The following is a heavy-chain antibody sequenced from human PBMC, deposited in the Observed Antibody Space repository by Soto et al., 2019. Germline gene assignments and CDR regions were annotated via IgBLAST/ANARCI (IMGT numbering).Heavy chain of an antibody. J-gene: IGHJ4*02. CDR3: ARDLMPYDYIWGSYRLSASDY. Sequence: ASVKVSCKASGYTFTSYGISWVRQAPGQGLEWMGWISAYNGNTNYAQKLQGRVTMTTDTSTSTAYMELRSLRSDDTAVYYCARDLMPYDYIWGSYRLSASDYWGQGTLVTVSS. D-gene: IGHD3-16*02. V-gene: IGHV1-18*01. CDR1: GYTFTSYG. CDR2: ISAYNGNT.